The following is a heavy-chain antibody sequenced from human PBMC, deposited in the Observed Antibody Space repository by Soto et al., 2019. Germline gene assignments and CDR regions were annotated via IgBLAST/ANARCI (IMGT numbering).Heavy chain of an antibody. CDR3: ATGVIWIGYFTVDY. CDR2: FIPVFRTL. J-gene: IGHJ4*02. D-gene: IGHD3-3*01. Sequence: SVKVSCKASGGTFGNSAINWVRQAPGQGLEWLGGFIPVFRTLTYAQKFQGRLTITADESTSTAYMALGSLTSEDTAVYYCATGVIWIGYFTVDYWGQGTLVTVLL. CDR1: GGTFGNSA. V-gene: IGHV1-69*13.